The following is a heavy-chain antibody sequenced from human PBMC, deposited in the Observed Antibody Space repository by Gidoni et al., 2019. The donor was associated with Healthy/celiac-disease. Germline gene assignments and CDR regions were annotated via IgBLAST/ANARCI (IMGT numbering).Heavy chain of an antibody. V-gene: IGHV3-30-3*01. Sequence: QVQLVESGGGVVQPGRSLRLSCAASGFPFSSYAMHWVRQAPGKGLEWVAVISYDGSNKYYADSVKGRFTISRDNSKNTLYLQMNSLRAEDTAVYYCARELSVAGPRPVHDAFDIWGQGTMVTVSS. J-gene: IGHJ3*02. D-gene: IGHD6-19*01. CDR3: ARELSVAGPRPVHDAFDI. CDR2: ISYDGSNK. CDR1: GFPFSSYA.